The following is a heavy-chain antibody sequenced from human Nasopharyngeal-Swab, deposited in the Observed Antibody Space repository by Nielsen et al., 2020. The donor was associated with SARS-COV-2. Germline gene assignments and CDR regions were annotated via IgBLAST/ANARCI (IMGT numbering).Heavy chain of an antibody. CDR2: IYNTGST. Sequence: WIRQPPGKGLEWIGEIYNTGSTNYHPSLRSRVTMSVDKSKNQFSLKLSSVTAADTAVYYCARDLNPNSSGWLPYYYYGMDVWGQGTTVTVSS. CDR3: ARDLNPNSSGWLPYYYYGMDV. J-gene: IGHJ6*02. V-gene: IGHV4-4*02. D-gene: IGHD6-19*01.